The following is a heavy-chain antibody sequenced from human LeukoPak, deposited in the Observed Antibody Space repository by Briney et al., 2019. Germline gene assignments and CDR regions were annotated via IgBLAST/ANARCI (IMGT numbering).Heavy chain of an antibody. CDR3: ARGGALDI. D-gene: IGHD4/OR15-4a*01. J-gene: IGHJ3*02. V-gene: IGHV3-53*01. CDR1: GFTVSDNY. CDR2: ISNGGNT. Sequence: PGGSLRLSCAASGFTVSDNYMTWVRQAPGKGLEWASLISNGGNTYYEDSVKGRFTISRDISQNMLYLQMNSLRAEDTAVYYCARGGALDIWGQGTMVIVS.